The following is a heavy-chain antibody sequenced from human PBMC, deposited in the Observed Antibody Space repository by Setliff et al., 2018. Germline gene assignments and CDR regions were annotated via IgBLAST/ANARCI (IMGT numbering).Heavy chain of an antibody. CDR1: AYSFTNYG. CDR2: ISAYDGNT. CDR3: ARSPPNRGFGSGWYGDF. Sequence: ASVKVSCKASAYSFTNYGITWVRQAPGQGLEWMGWISAYDGNTRFAQNIQGRVTLTTDTPTSTAYMELRSLRSDDTAVYYCARSPPNRGFGSGWYGDFWGQGTLVTVS. J-gene: IGHJ4*02. V-gene: IGHV1-18*01. D-gene: IGHD6-19*01.